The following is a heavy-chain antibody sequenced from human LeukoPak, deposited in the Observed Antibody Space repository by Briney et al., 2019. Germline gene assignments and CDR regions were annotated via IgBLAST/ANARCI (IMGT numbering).Heavy chain of an antibody. CDR1: GGSFSGYY. D-gene: IGHD3-22*01. V-gene: IGHV4-34*01. CDR2: INHSGST. Sequence: SETLSLTCAVYGGSFSGYYWSWIRQPPGKGLEWIGEINHSGSTNYNPSLKGRVTISVDTSKNQFSLKLSSVTAADTAVYYCARVTGVLMIVLDYWGQGTLVTVSS. CDR3: ARVTGVLMIVLDY. J-gene: IGHJ4*02.